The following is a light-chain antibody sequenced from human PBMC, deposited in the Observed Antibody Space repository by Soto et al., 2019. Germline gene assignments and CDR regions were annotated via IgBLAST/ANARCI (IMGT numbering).Light chain of an antibody. J-gene: IGKJ2*01. CDR3: QQHYSTPYT. Sequence: DIVMTQSPDSLAVSLGERATINCKSSQSVLYSSNSKNYLAWYQQKPGQPPKLLIYWASTRESGVPDRFSGSGSGTDFTLTISSLQAEDVAVYYCQQHYSTPYTFGLGTKLEIK. V-gene: IGKV4-1*01. CDR1: QSVLYSSNSKNY. CDR2: WAS.